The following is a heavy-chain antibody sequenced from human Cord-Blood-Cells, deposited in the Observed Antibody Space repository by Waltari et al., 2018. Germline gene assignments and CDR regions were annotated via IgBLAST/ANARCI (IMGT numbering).Heavy chain of an antibody. V-gene: IGHV4-31*03. CDR2: IYYSGST. D-gene: IGHD3-3*01. CDR3: AREDFWSGYYDY. CDR1: GGSISSGGYY. Sequence: QVQLQESGPGLVKPSQTLSLTCTVSGGSISSGGYYWSWIRQHPGKGLEWIGYIYYSGSTYYNPSLKSRVTISVDTSKNQFSLKLSSGTAADTAVDYCAREDFWSGYYDYWGQGTLVTVSS. J-gene: IGHJ4*02.